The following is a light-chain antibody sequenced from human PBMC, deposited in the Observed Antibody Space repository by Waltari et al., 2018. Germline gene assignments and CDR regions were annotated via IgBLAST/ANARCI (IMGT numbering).Light chain of an antibody. V-gene: IGLV1-47*01. CDR3: AAWDDSLSGVV. CDR2: RNN. CDR1: SSHIGSTY. J-gene: IGLJ2*01. Sequence: QSVLTPPPSASGTPGQRVTISCSGSSSHIGSTYVYWYQQLPGTAPKLLIYRNNQRPSGVPDRFSGSKSGTSASLAISGLRSEDEADYYCAAWDDSLSGVVFGGGTKLTVL.